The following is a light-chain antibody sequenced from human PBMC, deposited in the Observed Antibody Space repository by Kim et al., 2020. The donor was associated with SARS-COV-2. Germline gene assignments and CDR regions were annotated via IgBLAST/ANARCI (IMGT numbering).Light chain of an antibody. Sequence: SPGERATLSYKASQSVSSYLAWYQQKPGQAPRLLIYDASNRATGIPARFSGSGSGTDFTLTISSLEPEDFAVYYCQQRSNWPPITFGQGTRLEIK. CDR3: QQRSNWPPIT. V-gene: IGKV3-11*01. J-gene: IGKJ5*01. CDR1: QSVSSY. CDR2: DAS.